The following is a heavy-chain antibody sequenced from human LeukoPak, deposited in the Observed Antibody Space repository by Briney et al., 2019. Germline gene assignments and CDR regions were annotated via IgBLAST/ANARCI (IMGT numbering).Heavy chain of an antibody. CDR3: AREGYDSSGYYSDAFDI. Sequence: ASVKVSCKASGGTFSSYAISWVRQAPGQGLEWMGRIIPILGIANYAQKFQGRVTITADKSTSTAYMELSSLRSEDTAVYYCAREGYDSSGYYSDAFDIWGQGTMVTVSS. D-gene: IGHD3-22*01. CDR1: GGTFSSYA. V-gene: IGHV1-69*04. J-gene: IGHJ3*02. CDR2: IIPILGIA.